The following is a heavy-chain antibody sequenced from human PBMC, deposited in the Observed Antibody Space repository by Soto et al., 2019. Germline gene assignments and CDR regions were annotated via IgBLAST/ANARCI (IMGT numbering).Heavy chain of an antibody. CDR1: GFTFSNYW. CDR3: ASGDCVAGTCCSLASSFYYYPDA. D-gene: IGHD2-15*01. Sequence: EVQLVESGGGLVQPGGSLRLSCAASGFTFSNYWMYWVRQAPGKGLVWVSRINSDGSVSSYADSVKGRLTISRDNVKNTLYLQMDSLRADYPAVYYCASGDCVAGTCCSLASSFYYYPDAWGKGTTVTVFS. J-gene: IGHJ6*03. CDR2: INSDGSVS. V-gene: IGHV3-74*01.